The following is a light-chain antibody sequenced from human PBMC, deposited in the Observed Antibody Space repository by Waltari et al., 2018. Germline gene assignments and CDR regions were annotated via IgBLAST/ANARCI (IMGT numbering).Light chain of an antibody. J-gene: IGKJ1*01. CDR1: EAINKW. CDR2: AAS. V-gene: IGKV1-5*01. Sequence: DTQLSQFPSTLAASVGDRVTITCRASEAINKWLAWYQQKPGKAPKVLLYAASTLQSGVPSRFSGSRSGTEFTLTIDSLQPDDFATYYCQQYNRFSPFGQGTNVEVK. CDR3: QQYNRFSP.